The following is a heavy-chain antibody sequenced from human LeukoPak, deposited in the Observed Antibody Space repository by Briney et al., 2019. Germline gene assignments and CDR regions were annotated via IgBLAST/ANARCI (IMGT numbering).Heavy chain of an antibody. J-gene: IGHJ6*03. CDR2: LNPSGGST. CDR3: ARDSEQQLVGYYYYYYMDV. CDR1: GYTFTSYY. D-gene: IGHD6-13*01. V-gene: IGHV1-46*01. Sequence: ASVKVSCKASGYTFTSYYMHCVRQAPGQGLEWMGILNPSGGSTSYAQKFQGRVTMTRDMSTSTVYMELSSLRSEDAAVYYCARDSEQQLVGYYYYYYMDVWGKGTTVTVSS.